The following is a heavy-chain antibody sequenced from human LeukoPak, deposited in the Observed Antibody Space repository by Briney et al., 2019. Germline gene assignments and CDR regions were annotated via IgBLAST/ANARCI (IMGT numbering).Heavy chain of an antibody. CDR1: GGSISSSSYY. Sequence: SETLSLTCTVSGGSISSSSYYCGWIRQPPGKGLEWIGSIYYSGSTYYNPSLKSRVTISVDTSKTHFSLKLSSVTDADTAVYYCARDAASSGSYFPNYFDYWGQGTLVTVSS. CDR3: ARDAASSGSYFPNYFDY. D-gene: IGHD1-26*01. J-gene: IGHJ4*02. V-gene: IGHV4-39*07. CDR2: IYYSGST.